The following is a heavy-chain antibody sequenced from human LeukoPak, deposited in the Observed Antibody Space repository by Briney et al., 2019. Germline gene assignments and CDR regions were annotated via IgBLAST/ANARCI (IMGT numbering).Heavy chain of an antibody. CDR3: AGGDYDWFDP. CDR2: INHSGST. Sequence: SETLSLTCAVYGGSFSGYYWSWIRQPPGKGLEWIGEINHSGSTNYNPSLKSRVTISVDTSKNQFSLELSSVTAADTAVYYRAGGDYDWFDPWGQGTLVTVSS. J-gene: IGHJ5*02. D-gene: IGHD4-17*01. CDR1: GGSFSGYY. V-gene: IGHV4-34*01.